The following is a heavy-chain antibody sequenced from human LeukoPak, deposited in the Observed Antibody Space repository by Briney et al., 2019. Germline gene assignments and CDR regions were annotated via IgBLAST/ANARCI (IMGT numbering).Heavy chain of an antibody. D-gene: IGHD6-19*01. V-gene: IGHV3-30*18. Sequence: GGSLSLSCAASGFTFSSYGMHWVRQAPGKGLEWVAVISYDGSNKYYADSVKGRFTISRDNSKNTLYLQMNSLRAEDTAVYYCAKGSIAVADVDYFDYWGQGTLVTVSS. CDR3: AKGSIAVADVDYFDY. CDR1: GFTFSSYG. J-gene: IGHJ4*02. CDR2: ISYDGSNK.